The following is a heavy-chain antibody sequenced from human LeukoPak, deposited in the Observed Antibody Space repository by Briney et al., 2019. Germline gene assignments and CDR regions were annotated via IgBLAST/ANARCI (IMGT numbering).Heavy chain of an antibody. D-gene: IGHD2-15*01. CDR3: ARDGLAAATLHWCFDL. V-gene: IGHV3-53*01. CDR2: IYSGGST. Sequence: QPGGSLRLACAASGFTVSSNYMSWVRQAPGKGLEWVSVIYSGGSTYYADSVKGRFTISRDNARNSLYLQMNSLRAEDTAVYYCARDGLAAATLHWCFDLWGRGTLVTVSS. J-gene: IGHJ2*01. CDR1: GFTVSSNY.